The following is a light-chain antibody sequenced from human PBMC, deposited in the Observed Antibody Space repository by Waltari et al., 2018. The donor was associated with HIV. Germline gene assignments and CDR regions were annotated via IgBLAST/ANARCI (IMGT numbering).Light chain of an antibody. J-gene: IGKJ5*01. CDR2: GAS. Sequence: EIVMTQSPATLSVSPGERATLSCRASQSVSSNLAWYQQKPGQPPRLLIYGASTRATGIPARFSGSGSGTEFTLTISSLQSEDFAVYYCQQYSNTPRITFGQGTRLE. CDR3: QQYSNTPRIT. V-gene: IGKV3-15*01. CDR1: QSVSSN.